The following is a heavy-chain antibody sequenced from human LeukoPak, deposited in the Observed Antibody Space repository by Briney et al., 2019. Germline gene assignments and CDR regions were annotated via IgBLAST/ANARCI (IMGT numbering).Heavy chain of an antibody. D-gene: IGHD6-19*01. CDR1: GGTFSSYA. Sequence: SVKVSCKASGGTFSSYAISWVRQAPGQGLEWMGRIIPILGIANYAQKFQGRVTITADKSTSTAYMELSSLRSEDTAVYYCAREARIAVAVHDYWGQGTLVTVSS. CDR3: AREARIAVAVHDY. CDR2: IIPILGIA. J-gene: IGHJ4*02. V-gene: IGHV1-69*04.